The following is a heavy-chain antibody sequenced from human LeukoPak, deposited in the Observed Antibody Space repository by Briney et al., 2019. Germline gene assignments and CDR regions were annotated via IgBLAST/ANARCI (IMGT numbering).Heavy chain of an antibody. D-gene: IGHD3-10*01. CDR2: ISGSGGST. CDR1: GITLSNYG. Sequence: GGSLRLSCAVSGITLSNYGMSWVRQAPGKGLEWVAGISGSGGSTNYADSVKGRFTISRDSPKNTLYLQMDSVRAEDTAVYFCAKRGVMIRVVLVGFHKEAYYFDSWGQGALVTASS. J-gene: IGHJ4*02. CDR3: AKRGVMIRVVLVGFHKEAYYFDS. V-gene: IGHV3-23*01.